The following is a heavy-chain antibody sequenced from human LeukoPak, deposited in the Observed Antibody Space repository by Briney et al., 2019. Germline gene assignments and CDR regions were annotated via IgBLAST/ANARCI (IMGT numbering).Heavy chain of an antibody. D-gene: IGHD3-22*01. J-gene: IGHJ4*02. CDR2: IYTSGST. Sequence: PSQTLSLTCTVSGGSISSGSYYWSWIRQSAGKGLEWIGRIYTSGSTNYNPSLKSRVTISVDTSKNQFSLKLSSVTAADTAVYYCARGRYYDSSGYHPFFDYWGQGTLVTVSS. CDR1: GGSISSGSYY. CDR3: ARGRYYDSSGYHPFFDY. V-gene: IGHV4-61*02.